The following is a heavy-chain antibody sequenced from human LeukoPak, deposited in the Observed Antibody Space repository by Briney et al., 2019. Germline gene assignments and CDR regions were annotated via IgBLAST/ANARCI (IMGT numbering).Heavy chain of an antibody. CDR2: IYYSGST. CDR3: ARAYSSSWYYFDY. V-gene: IGHV4-59*01. CDR1: GGSISSYY. Sequence: SETLSLTCTVSGGSISSYYWSWIRQSPGKGLEWIGYIYYSGSTNYNPSLKSRVTISVDTSKNQFSLKLSSVTAADTAVYYCARAYSSSWYYFDYWGQGTLVTVSS. D-gene: IGHD6-13*01. J-gene: IGHJ4*02.